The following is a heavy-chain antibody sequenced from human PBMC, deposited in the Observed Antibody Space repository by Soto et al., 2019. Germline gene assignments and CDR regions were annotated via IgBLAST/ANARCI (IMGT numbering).Heavy chain of an antibody. Sequence: GGSLRLSCAASGFTFSSYSMNWVRQAPGKGLECVSSISSSSSYIYYADSVKGRFTISRDNAKNSLYLQMNSLRAEDTAVYYCARGGRTPTAMVDYWGQGTLVTVSS. CDR3: ARGGRTPTAMVDY. V-gene: IGHV3-21*01. CDR2: ISSSSSYI. D-gene: IGHD5-18*01. CDR1: GFTFSSYS. J-gene: IGHJ4*02.